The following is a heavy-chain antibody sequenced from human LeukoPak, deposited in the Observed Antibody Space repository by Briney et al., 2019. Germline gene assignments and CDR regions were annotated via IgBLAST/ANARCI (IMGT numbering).Heavy chain of an antibody. D-gene: IGHD6-19*01. CDR3: VRDHRAVALNWFDP. J-gene: IGHJ5*02. Sequence: GGSLRLSCAASGFTFSSYWMDWVRQVSGKGLVWVSRINSDGSSTIYADSVKGRFTISRDNAKNTLYLQMNSLRAEDTAVYYCVRDHRAVALNWFDPWGQGTLVTVSS. V-gene: IGHV3-74*01. CDR1: GFTFSSYW. CDR2: INSDGSST.